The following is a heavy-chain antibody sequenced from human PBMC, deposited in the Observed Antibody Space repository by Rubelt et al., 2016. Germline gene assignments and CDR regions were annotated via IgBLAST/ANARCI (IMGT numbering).Heavy chain of an antibody. Sequence: QVQLQQWGAGLLKPSETLSLTCAVYGGSFSGYYWSWIRQPPGKGLEWIGEINHSGSTNYSPYRKGGVIIAVDTAKNQFSLKLGAVTAADTAVYYCVCGSFDWSKDFDYWGQGTLVTVSS. CDR1: GGSFSGYY. J-gene: IGHJ4*02. D-gene: IGHD3-9*01. V-gene: IGHV4-34*01. CDR3: VCGSFDWSKDFDY. CDR2: INHSGST.